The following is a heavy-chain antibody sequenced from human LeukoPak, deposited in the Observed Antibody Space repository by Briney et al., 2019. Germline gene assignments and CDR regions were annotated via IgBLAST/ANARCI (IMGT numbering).Heavy chain of an antibody. V-gene: IGHV3-21*04. J-gene: IGHJ5*02. CDR2: ISSSSSYI. D-gene: IGHD2-2*01. CDR1: GFTFSSYS. CDR3: GVDIVVVPGAPNWFDP. Sequence: GGSLRLPCAASGFTFSSYSMNWVRQAPGKGLEWVSSISSSSSYIYYADSVKGRFTISRDNAKNSLYLQMNSLRAEDTAVYYCGVDIVVVPGAPNWFDPWGQGTLVTVSS.